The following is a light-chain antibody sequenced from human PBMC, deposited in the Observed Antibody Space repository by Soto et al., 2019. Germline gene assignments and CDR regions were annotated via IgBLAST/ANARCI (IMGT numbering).Light chain of an antibody. Sequence: EIVMTQPPATLSVSPGEGATLSCKASQNVYNNLAWYQQRPGQPPRPLIYDASTRATGISARFSGSGYGTEFTLTISSLQSEDFAVYFCQQCRNWPLTFGGGTKV. CDR2: DAS. J-gene: IGKJ4*01. V-gene: IGKV3-15*01. CDR1: QNVYNN. CDR3: QQCRNWPLT.